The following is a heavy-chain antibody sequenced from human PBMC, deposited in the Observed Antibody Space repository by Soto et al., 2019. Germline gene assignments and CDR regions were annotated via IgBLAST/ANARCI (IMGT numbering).Heavy chain of an antibody. CDR1: GDSFSSTSNY. CDR3: ARGGVVPAAIYAFDI. J-gene: IGHJ3*02. D-gene: IGHD2-2*01. V-gene: IGHV4-39*07. Sequence: PSETLSLTCVVFGDSFSSTSNYWGWIRQPPGKGLEWIGSVYSRGNTYYNASLKSRVTMFVDTSKNQFSLKLSSVTAADTAVYYCARGGVVPAAIYAFDIWGQGTMVTVS. CDR2: VYSRGNT.